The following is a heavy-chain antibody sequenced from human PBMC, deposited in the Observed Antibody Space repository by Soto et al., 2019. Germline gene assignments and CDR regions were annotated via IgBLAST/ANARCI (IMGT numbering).Heavy chain of an antibody. CDR3: ARDSPLTTGWFDP. D-gene: IGHD4-17*01. CDR1: GYTFTDYY. V-gene: IGHV1-2*07. J-gene: IGHJ5*02. CDR2: IGPNSDGT. Sequence: ASVKVSGKASGYTFTDYYLHWVLQAPGQGLAWMGWIGPNSDGTQHARKFQSSVTTTSDTSTSTAYMELSRLKSDDTDIYYCARDSPLTTGWFDPRGQGTLVTVPS.